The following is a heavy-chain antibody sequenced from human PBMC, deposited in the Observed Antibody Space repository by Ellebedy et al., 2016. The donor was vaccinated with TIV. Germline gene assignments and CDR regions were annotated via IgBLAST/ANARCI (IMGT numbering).Heavy chain of an antibody. CDR3: ARRAKNQLAVRTLHWFDP. Sequence: ASVKVSCKASGYTLSRYAMNWVRQAPGQGLEWMGWINTNTGKATYAPGFMGRFVFSLDTSVSTTYLQISSLKAEDTAVYYCARRAKNQLAVRTLHWFDPWGQGTLVTVSS. V-gene: IGHV7-4-1*02. CDR2: INTNTGKA. CDR1: GYTLSRYA. J-gene: IGHJ5*02. D-gene: IGHD1-1*01.